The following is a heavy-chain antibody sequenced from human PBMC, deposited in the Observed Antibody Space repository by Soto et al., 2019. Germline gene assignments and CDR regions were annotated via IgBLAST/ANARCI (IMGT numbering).Heavy chain of an antibody. CDR2: ISSSGRAV. D-gene: IGHD3-3*01. CDR1: GFIFGDFY. Sequence: QVQLVESGGDLVRPGGSLRLSCTGSGFIFGDFYMTWLRQPPGKGLEWVSYISSSGRAVFYADSVKGRFIISRDNDNNSLYLQMSSLRVEDTAIYYCARVRPWDDLGVW. J-gene: IGHJ6*01. V-gene: IGHV3-11*01. CDR3: ARVRPWDDLGV.